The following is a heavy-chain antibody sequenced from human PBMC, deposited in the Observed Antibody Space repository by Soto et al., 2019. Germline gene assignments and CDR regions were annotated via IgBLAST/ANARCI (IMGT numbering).Heavy chain of an antibody. Sequence: ASVKVSCKASGYTFTSYGISWVRQAPGQGLEWMGWISAYNGNTNYAQKLQGRVTMTTDTSTSTAYMELRSLRSDDTAVYYCARQHSIIAAADWFDPWGQGTLVTVSS. CDR1: GYTFTSYG. V-gene: IGHV1-18*04. J-gene: IGHJ5*02. CDR3: ARQHSIIAAADWFDP. D-gene: IGHD6-13*01. CDR2: ISAYNGNT.